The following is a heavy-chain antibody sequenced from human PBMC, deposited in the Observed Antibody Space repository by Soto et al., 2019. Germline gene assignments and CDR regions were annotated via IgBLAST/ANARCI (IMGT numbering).Heavy chain of an antibody. CDR1: GFTFSSYG. CDR2: ISYDGSNK. CDR3: AKSHYDFLSGYYYYGMDV. D-gene: IGHD3-3*01. V-gene: IGHV3-30*18. J-gene: IGHJ6*02. Sequence: GGSLRLSCAASGFTFSSYGMHWVRQAPGKGLEWVAVISYDGSNKYYADSVKGRFTISRDNSKNTLYLQMNSLRAEDTAVYYCAKSHYDFLSGYYYYGMDVWGQGTTVTVSS.